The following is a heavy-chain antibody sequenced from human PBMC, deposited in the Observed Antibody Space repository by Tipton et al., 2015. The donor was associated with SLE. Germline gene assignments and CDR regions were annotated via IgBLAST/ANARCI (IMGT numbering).Heavy chain of an antibody. CDR3: ARGGSGAFDT. J-gene: IGHJ3*02. CDR1: GGSISGYY. V-gene: IGHV4-59*01. Sequence: TLSLTCTVSGGSISGYYWGWIRQPPGKGLEWIGYIYYTGSTNYNPSLKSRLTISVDTSKNQLSLKLTSMAAADTAVYYCARGGSGAFDTWGQGTMVTVSS. CDR2: IYYTGST. D-gene: IGHD1-14*01.